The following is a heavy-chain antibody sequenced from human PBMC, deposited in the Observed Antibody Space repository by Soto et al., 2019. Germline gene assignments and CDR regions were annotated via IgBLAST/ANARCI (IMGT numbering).Heavy chain of an antibody. CDR1: GYTFTSYG. D-gene: IGHD3-22*01. J-gene: IGHJ5*02. Sequence: ASVKVSCKASGYTFTSYGISWVRQAPGQGLEWMGWISAYNGNTNYAQKLQGRVTMTTDTSTSTAYMELRSLRSDDTAVYYCARVADYHDSSGYNHNWFDPWGQGTLVTVSS. V-gene: IGHV1-18*04. CDR2: ISAYNGNT. CDR3: ARVADYHDSSGYNHNWFDP.